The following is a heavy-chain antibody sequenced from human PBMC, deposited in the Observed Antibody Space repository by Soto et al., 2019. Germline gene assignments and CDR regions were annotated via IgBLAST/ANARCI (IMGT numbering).Heavy chain of an antibody. CDR2: IKSQTGGATT. D-gene: IGHD6-19*01. J-gene: IGHJ5*02. V-gene: IGHV3-15*07. CDR3: TTEPIASSGLHPGRRWLDP. CDR1: GFSFTNAW. Sequence: EVQLVESGGGLVKPGGSLRLSCVASGFSFTNAWMNWARQAPGKGLEWVGRIKSQTGGATTEYAAPVKGRFTISRDDSSDTMYLQMNSLKTEDTAVYYCTTEPIASSGLHPGRRWLDPWGQGTLVTVSS.